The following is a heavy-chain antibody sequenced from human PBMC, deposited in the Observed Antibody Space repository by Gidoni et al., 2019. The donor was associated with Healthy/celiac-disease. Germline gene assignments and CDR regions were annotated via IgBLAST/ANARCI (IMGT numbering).Heavy chain of an antibody. V-gene: IGHV3-23*01. CDR3: ANLPAAGTSSYYFDY. CDR1: GFTFSSYA. J-gene: IGHJ4*02. Sequence: EVQLLESGGGLVQPGGSLRLSCAASGFTFSSYAMSWVRQAPGKGLGWVSAISGSGGSTNYADAVKGRFTISRDNSKNTLYLQMNSLRAEDTAVYYCANLPAAGTSSYYFDYWGQGTLVTVSS. D-gene: IGHD6-13*01. CDR2: ISGSGGST.